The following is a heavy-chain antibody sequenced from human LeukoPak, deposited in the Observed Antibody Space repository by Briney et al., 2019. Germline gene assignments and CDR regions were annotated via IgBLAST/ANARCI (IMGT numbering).Heavy chain of an antibody. CDR3: AHSPYSSSWYAVRYFDY. CDR2: IYWDDDK. CDR1: GFSLSTSGVG. D-gene: IGHD6-13*01. Sequence: SGPTLVNPTQTLTLTCTFSGFSLSTSGVGVGWLRQPPGKALEWLALIYWDDDKRYSPTLKSRLTITKYTSKNQVVLTMTNMDPVDTATYYCAHSPYSSSWYAVRYFDYWGQGTLVTVSS. J-gene: IGHJ4*02. V-gene: IGHV2-5*02.